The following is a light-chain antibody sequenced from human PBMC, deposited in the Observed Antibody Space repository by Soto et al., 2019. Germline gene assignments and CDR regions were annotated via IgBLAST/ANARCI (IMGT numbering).Light chain of an antibody. CDR3: QQYNSWPPYT. Sequence: EIVMTQSPATLSVSPGERASLSCRASQSVSSNLAWYQQKPGQAPRLLIYGASTRATGIPARFSGSGSGTEFTLTISSLQSEDFGVYYCQQYNSWPPYTLGQGTKVDIK. J-gene: IGKJ2*01. CDR2: GAS. CDR1: QSVSSN. V-gene: IGKV3-15*01.